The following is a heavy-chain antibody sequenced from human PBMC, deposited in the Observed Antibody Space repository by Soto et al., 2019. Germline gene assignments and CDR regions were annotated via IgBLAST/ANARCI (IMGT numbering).Heavy chain of an antibody. Sequence: SETLSLTCTVSGGSISIGGYYWSWIRQHPGKGLEWIGYIYYSGSTYYNPSLKSRVTISVDTSKNQFSLKLSSVTAADTAVYYCARVATIRSVYYYYGMDVWGQGTTVTVSS. CDR1: GGSISIGGYY. D-gene: IGHD5-12*01. CDR2: IYYSGST. V-gene: IGHV4-31*03. CDR3: ARVATIRSVYYYYGMDV. J-gene: IGHJ6*02.